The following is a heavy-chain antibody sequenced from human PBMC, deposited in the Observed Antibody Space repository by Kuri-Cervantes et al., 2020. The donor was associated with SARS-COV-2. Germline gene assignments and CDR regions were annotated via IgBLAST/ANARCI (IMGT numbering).Heavy chain of an antibody. V-gene: IGHV3-66*04. J-gene: IGHJ6*02. CDR1: GFTFSDYY. CDR2: IYRGGTT. CDR3: ARHRDFWNDGMDV. Sequence: GGSLRLSCAASGFTFSDYYMSWVRQAPGKGLEWVSIIYRGGTTYYADSVKGRFTISRDISKDTVYLQMDTLRAEDTAVYYCARHRDFWNDGMDVWGQGTTVTVSS. D-gene: IGHD3-3*01.